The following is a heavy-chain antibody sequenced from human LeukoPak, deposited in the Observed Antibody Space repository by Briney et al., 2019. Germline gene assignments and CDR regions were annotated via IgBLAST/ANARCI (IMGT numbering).Heavy chain of an antibody. Sequence: PGGSLRLSCAASGFIFSHYGMHWVRQAPGKGLEWVAVIWSDGSNRFYAGSVKGRFTISRDNAQNTVSLQMNSLRGEDTAVYYCARDAQRGFDYSNSLRYWGHGILVTVSS. V-gene: IGHV3-33*01. CDR2: IWSDGSNR. J-gene: IGHJ4*01. CDR1: GFIFSHYG. D-gene: IGHD4-11*01. CDR3: ARDAQRGFDYSNSLRY.